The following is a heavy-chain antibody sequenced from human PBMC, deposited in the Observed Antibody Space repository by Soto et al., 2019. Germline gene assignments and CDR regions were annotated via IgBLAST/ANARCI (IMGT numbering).Heavy chain of an antibody. CDR2: ISWESGSI. V-gene: IGHV3-9*01. D-gene: IGHD3-3*01. CDR3: VKEHDADLGYGLAYFSD. CDR1: GFNFDDYA. Sequence: GGSLRLSCAASGFNFDDYAMHWVRQIPGKGLEWVSGISWESGSIGYADSVKGRFSISRDNAKNSLYLQMNSLRAEDAAFYHCVKEHDADLGYGLAYFSDWGEGTLV. J-gene: IGHJ4*02.